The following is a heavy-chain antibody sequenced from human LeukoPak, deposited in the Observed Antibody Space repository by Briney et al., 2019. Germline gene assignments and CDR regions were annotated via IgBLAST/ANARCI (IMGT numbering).Heavy chain of an antibody. CDR2: INHSGST. V-gene: IGHV4-34*01. J-gene: IGHJ3*02. CDR1: GGSFSGYY. CDR3: ARGSRGIRGAFDI. Sequence: SETLSLTCAVYGGSFSGYYWSWIRQPPGKGLEWIGEINHSGSTNYNPSLKSRVTISVDTSKNQFSLKLSSVTAADTAVYYCARGSRGIRGAFDIWGQGTMVTVSS. D-gene: IGHD1-26*01.